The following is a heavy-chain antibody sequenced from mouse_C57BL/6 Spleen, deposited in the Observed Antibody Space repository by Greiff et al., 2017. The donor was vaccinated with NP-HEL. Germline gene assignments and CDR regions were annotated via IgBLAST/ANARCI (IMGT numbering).Heavy chain of an antibody. Sequence: VQLQQSGPGLAKPSQTLSLTCSVTGYSITSDYWNWIRKFPGNKLEYMGYISYSGSTYYNPSLKSRISITRDTSKNQYYLQLNSVTTEDTATYYCARYPYYYGSSSYWYFDVWGTGTTVTVSS. V-gene: IGHV3-8*01. D-gene: IGHD1-1*01. CDR2: ISYSGST. J-gene: IGHJ1*03. CDR1: GYSITSDY. CDR3: ARYPYYYGSSSYWYFDV.